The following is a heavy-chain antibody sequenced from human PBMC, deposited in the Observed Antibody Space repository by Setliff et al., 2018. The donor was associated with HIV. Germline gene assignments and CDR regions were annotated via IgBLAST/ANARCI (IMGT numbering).Heavy chain of an antibody. Sequence: SETLSLTCAVSGYSISRGYFWVWVRQPPGKGLEWIGSVSHSGNTDYNISLKSRVTITINTSKRQFSLNLSSVTAADSAMYYCARESGIVGAQGFDYWSQGTLVTVSS. J-gene: IGHJ4*02. CDR2: VSHSGNT. CDR3: ARESGIVGAQGFDY. CDR1: GYSISRGYF. V-gene: IGHV4-38-2*02. D-gene: IGHD1-26*01.